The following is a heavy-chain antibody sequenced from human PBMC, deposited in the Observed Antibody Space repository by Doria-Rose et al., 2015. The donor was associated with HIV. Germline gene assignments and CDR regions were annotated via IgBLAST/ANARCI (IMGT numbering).Heavy chain of an antibody. J-gene: IGHJ4*02. CDR1: GVSLSSPGMG. CDR2: IFTDDER. D-gene: IGHD6-13*01. CDR3: ARIKSSRWYHKSYFDF. Sequence: QITLKESGPALVKPTETLTLTCTVSGVSLSSPGMGVSWIRQPPGKALEWLANIFTDDERSYKTSLKSRLTISSGTSKSQVVLTMTDMDPVDTATYYCARIKSSRWYHKSYFDFWGQGTLVIVSA. V-gene: IGHV2-26*01.